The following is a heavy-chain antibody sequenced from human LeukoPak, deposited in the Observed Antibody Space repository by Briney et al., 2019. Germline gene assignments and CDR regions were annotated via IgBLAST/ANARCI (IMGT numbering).Heavy chain of an antibody. V-gene: IGHV3-30*02. J-gene: IGHJ6*03. CDR2: LRYDANNRYDKNND. CDR1: GVTFDNFG. CDR3: AKGDYYMEV. Sequence: GGSLRLSCVASGVTFDNFGMHWVRQAPGKGLEWVAFLRYDANNRYDKNNDYYEVSVKGRFTISRDNSKNTLYLQMNSLKSEDTAVYYCAKGDYYMEVWGKGATVTVSS.